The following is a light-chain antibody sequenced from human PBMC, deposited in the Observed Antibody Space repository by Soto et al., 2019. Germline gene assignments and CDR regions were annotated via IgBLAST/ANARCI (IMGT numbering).Light chain of an antibody. CDR3: QQFHYWWT. V-gene: IGKV3-20*01. J-gene: IGKJ1*01. CDR1: QSVSSNY. Sequence: EIVLTQSPGTLSLSPGERATLSCRASQSVSSNYLAWYQHKPGQAPKVLIYRASSRATGIPDRFSGSGSGTDFTLTISSLEPEDFAVYYCQQFHYWWTFGQGTKVDIK. CDR2: RAS.